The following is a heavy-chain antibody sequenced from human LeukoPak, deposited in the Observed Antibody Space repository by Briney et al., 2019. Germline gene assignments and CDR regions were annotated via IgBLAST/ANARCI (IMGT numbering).Heavy chain of an antibody. CDR1: GYTFSNYY. V-gene: IGHV1-46*01. CDR2: INPTGTGT. CDR3: AREESGGYFDY. D-gene: IGHD2-8*02. J-gene: IGHJ4*02. Sequence: ASAKVSCKASGYTFSNYYMHWVRQAPGQGLEWMGLINPTGTGTSYAQKFRGRVTLTRDTSTTTVYVELSSLRSEDSAVYYCAREESGGYFDYWGQGTLVTVSS.